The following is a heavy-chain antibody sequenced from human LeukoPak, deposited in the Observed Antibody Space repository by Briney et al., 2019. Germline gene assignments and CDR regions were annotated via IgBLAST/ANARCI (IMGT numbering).Heavy chain of an antibody. V-gene: IGHV4-4*07. CDR2: MYASGST. CDR1: GGSISSYY. J-gene: IGHJ4*02. D-gene: IGHD3-3*01. CDR3: ARALTIFGVVIRKTQYYFDY. Sequence: SETLSLTCTVSGGSISSYYWNWIRQPAGKGLEWIGRMYASGSTNQNPSLKSRVTISVDTSKNQFSLKLSSVTAADTAVYYCARALTIFGVVIRKTQYYFDYWGQGTLVTVSS.